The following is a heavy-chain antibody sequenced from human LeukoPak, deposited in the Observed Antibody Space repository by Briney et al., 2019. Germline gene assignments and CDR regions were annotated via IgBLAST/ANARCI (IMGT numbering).Heavy chain of an antibody. CDR1: GFTFSSYA. CDR2: ISYDGSNK. Sequence: GRSLRLSCAASGFTFSSYAMHWVRQAPGKGLEWVAVISYDGSNKYYADSVKGRFTISRDNSKNTLYLQMNSLRAEDTAVYYCARDPGYGHTYYFDYWGQGTLVTVSS. D-gene: IGHD5-18*01. J-gene: IGHJ4*02. CDR3: ARDPGYGHTYYFDY. V-gene: IGHV3-30-3*01.